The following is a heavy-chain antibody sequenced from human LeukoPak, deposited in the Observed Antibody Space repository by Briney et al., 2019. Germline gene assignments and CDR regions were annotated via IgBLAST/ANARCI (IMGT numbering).Heavy chain of an antibody. CDR1: GDSVSSNSAA. CDR3: ARGSRAVAGTYYYYGMDV. Sequence: SQTLSLTCAISGDSVSSNSAAWNWIRQSPSRGLEWPGRTYYRSKWYNDYAVSVKSRITINPDTSKNQFSLQLNSVTPEDTAVYYCARGSRAVAGTYYYYGMDVWGKGTTVTVSS. J-gene: IGHJ6*04. V-gene: IGHV6-1*01. CDR2: TYYRSKWYN. D-gene: IGHD6-19*01.